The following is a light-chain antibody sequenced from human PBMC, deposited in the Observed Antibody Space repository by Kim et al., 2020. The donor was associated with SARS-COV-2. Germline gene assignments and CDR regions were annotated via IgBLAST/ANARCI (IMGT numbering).Light chain of an antibody. V-gene: IGLV3-25*03. CDR2: KDT. J-gene: IGLJ2*01. Sequence: PGQTARIPCSGDTLSKQYAYWYQQKPGQAPILVIYKDTERPSGIPERFSGSSSGTTVTLTISGVQAEDEAEYHCQSADTTVTRVVFGGGTQLTVL. CDR1: TLSKQY. CDR3: QSADTTVTRVV.